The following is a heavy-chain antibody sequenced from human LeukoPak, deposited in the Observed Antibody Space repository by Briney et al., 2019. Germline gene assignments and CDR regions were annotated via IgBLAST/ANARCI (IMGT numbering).Heavy chain of an antibody. J-gene: IGHJ4*02. CDR1: GGSFSGYY. V-gene: IGHV4-59*10. Sequence: SETLSLTCAVYGGSFSGYYWSWIRQPAGKGLEWVGRLQSNGIIDHNPSLKSRVTMSMDTSKNQFSLKLTSMTAADTAVYYCASTTDYGPLGYWGQGTLVTVSS. D-gene: IGHD4/OR15-4a*01. CDR2: LQSNGII. CDR3: ASTTDYGPLGY.